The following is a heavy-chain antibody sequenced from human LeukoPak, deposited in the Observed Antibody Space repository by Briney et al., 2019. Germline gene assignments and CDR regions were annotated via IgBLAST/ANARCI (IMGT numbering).Heavy chain of an antibody. CDR2: IIPILGIA. V-gene: IGHV1-69*04. J-gene: IGHJ5*02. Sequence: SVKVSCKASGGTFSSYAISWVRQAPGQGLEWMGRIIPILGIANYAQKFQGRATITADKSTSTAYMELSSLRSEDTAVYYCARIGTSTYDPWGQGTLVTVSS. CDR1: GGTFSSYA. CDR3: ARIGTSTYDP. D-gene: IGHD1-1*01.